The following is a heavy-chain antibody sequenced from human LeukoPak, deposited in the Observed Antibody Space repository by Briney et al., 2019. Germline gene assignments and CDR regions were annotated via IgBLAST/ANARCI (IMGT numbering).Heavy chain of an antibody. D-gene: IGHD5-18*01. CDR1: GYTFSSYG. V-gene: IGHV1-18*01. CDR3: ARGRLYSYGYYGMDV. Sequence: ASVKVSCKASGYTFSSYGISWVRQAPGQGLEWMGWISGYNGNINYAQNLQGRVTMTTDTFTSTAYMELRSLRSDDTAVYYCARGRLYSYGYYGMDVWGQGTTVTVSS. CDR2: ISGYNGNI. J-gene: IGHJ6*02.